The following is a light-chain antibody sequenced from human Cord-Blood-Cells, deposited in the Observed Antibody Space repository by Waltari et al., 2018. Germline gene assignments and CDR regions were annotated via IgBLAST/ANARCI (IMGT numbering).Light chain of an antibody. J-gene: IGLJ2*01. CDR3: SSYTSSSTLV. Sequence: QSALTQPASVSGYPGPSITISCTGTSSDVGGYNYVSLYQQNPLKAPKRMIYVVSNLTLGVSNRCSGSKSVNAAALTSSWLQAEDEADYCCSSYTSSSTLVFGGGTKLTVL. CDR2: VVS. V-gene: IGLV2-14*01. CDR1: SSDVGGYNY.